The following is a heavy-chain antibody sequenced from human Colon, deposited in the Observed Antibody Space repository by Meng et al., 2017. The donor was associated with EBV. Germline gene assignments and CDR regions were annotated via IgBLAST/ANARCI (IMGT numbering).Heavy chain of an antibody. CDR3: ARRRGGSGRDC. D-gene: IGHD3-10*01. Sequence: RQVKEAGPGVVKPSETLSLTCTVSGGSISRNGYYWDWVRQPPGKGLEWIGAFYHSGSTSYNPSLQSQDTMCLDTSKNQFSLMLTSVTATDTAVYYCARRRGGSGRDCWGQGTLVTVSS. CDR2: FYHSGST. CDR1: GGSISRNGYY. V-gene: IGHV4-39*01. J-gene: IGHJ4*02.